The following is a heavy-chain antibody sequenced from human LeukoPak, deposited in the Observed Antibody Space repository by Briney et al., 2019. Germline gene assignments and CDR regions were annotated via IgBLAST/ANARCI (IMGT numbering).Heavy chain of an antibody. V-gene: IGHV3-23*01. CDR3: AKVGCSSSSCSRFYYYMDV. Sequence: GGSLRLSCAASGFSFNSYAMKWVRQAPGKGLEWVSSIRDSGGSTYYADSVKGRFTISKDKSKNTLYLQMNSLRAEDTAVYYCAKVGCSSSSCSRFYYYMDVWGKGTTVTVSS. CDR1: GFSFNSYA. D-gene: IGHD2-2*01. J-gene: IGHJ6*03. CDR2: IRDSGGST.